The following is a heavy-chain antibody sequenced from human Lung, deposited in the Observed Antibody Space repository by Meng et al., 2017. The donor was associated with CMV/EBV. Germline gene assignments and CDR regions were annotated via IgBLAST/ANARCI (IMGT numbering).Heavy chain of an antibody. CDR2: INPNSGGT. CDR1: GYTFTGYY. D-gene: IGHD3-16*01. CDR3: ARVGRVWGEVLFDS. J-gene: IGHJ4*02. V-gene: IGHV1-2*02. Sequence: ASVXVSXKASGYTFTGYYMHWVRQAPGQGLEWMGWINPNSGGTNYAQKFQGRVTMTRDTSISTAYMELSRLRSDDTAVYYCARVGRVWGEVLFDSWGQGTLVTVSS.